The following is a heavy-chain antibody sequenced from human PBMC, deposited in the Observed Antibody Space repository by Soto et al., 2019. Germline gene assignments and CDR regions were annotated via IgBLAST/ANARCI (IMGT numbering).Heavy chain of an antibody. CDR1: GFTFSDYY. CDR2: IYHSGST. D-gene: IGHD3-10*01. Sequence: PGGSLRLSCAASGFTFSDYYMSWIRQAPGKGLEWIGEIYHSGSTNYNPSLKSRVTISVDKSKNQFSLKLSSVTAADTAVYYCASARRVRGVVYFDYWGQGTLVTVSS. CDR3: ASARRVRGVVYFDY. J-gene: IGHJ4*02. V-gene: IGHV4-34*01.